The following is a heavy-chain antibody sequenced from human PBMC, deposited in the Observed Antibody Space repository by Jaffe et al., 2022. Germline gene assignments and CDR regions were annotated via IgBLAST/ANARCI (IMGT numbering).Heavy chain of an antibody. V-gene: IGHV3-30*02. Sequence: QVQLVESGGGVVQPGGSLRLSCAASGFTFSSYGMHWVRQAPGKGLEWVAFIRYDGSNKYYADSVKGRFTISRDNSKNTLYLQMNSLRAEDTAVYYCAKDLDVVVVAAREEVDYWGQGTLVTVSS. J-gene: IGHJ4*02. CDR2: IRYDGSNK. CDR1: GFTFSSYG. D-gene: IGHD2-15*01. CDR3: AKDLDVVVVAAREEVDY.